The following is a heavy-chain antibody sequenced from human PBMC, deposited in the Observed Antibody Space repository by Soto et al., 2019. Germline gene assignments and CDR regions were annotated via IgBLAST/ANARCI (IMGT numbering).Heavy chain of an antibody. J-gene: IGHJ4*02. Sequence: SETLSLTCTVSGDSISSYYWNWIRQSPGKELEWIGYVSFRGTTSYNPSLESRVTISVDTSKNQFSLKLSSVTAADTAVYFCARGKYSGSYYAFDYWGQGTLVTVPQ. D-gene: IGHD1-26*01. V-gene: IGHV4-59*01. CDR3: ARGKYSGSYYAFDY. CDR1: GDSISSYY. CDR2: VSFRGTT.